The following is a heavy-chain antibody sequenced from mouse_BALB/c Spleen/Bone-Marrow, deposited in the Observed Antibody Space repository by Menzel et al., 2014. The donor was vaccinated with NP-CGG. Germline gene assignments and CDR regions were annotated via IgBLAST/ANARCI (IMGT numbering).Heavy chain of an antibody. CDR1: GFTFSSFG. CDR2: ISSGSSTI. D-gene: IGHD2-10*02. J-gene: IGHJ4*01. CDR3: VRSYDSYAKAF. V-gene: IGHV5-17*02. Sequence: EVMLVESGGGLAQPGGSRKLSCAASGFTFSSFGMHWVRQAPEKGLEWVAYISSGSSTIYYADTVKGRFTISRDNPKNTLFLQMTSLRSEDTAMYYCVRSYDSYAKAFWGQGTSVTVSS.